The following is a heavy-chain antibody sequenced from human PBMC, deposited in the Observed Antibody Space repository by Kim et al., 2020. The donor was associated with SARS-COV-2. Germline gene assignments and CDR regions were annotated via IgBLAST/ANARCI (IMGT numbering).Heavy chain of an antibody. V-gene: IGHV3-30*18. CDR2: ISYDGSNK. Sequence: GGSLRLSCAASGFTFSSYGMHWVRQAPGKGLEWVAVISYDGSNKYYADSVKGRFTISRDNSKNTLYLQMNSLRAEDTAVYYCANLAILEYQLLRGPFDYYYGMDVWGQGTTVTVSS. D-gene: IGHD2-2*01. CDR1: GFTFSSYG. CDR3: ANLAILEYQLLRGPFDYYYGMDV. J-gene: IGHJ6*02.